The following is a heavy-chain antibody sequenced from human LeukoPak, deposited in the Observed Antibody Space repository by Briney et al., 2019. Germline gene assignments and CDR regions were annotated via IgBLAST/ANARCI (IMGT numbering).Heavy chain of an antibody. CDR2: ISNSGGST. Sequence: GGSLRLSCAASGFTFSSYAMSWVRQAPGKGLEWVLVISNSGGSTYYADSVKGRFTISRDNSKNTLYLQMNSLRAEDTAVYYCAKNDQFSGSWYFDCWGQGTLVTVSS. J-gene: IGHJ4*02. CDR1: GFTFSSYA. CDR3: AKNDQFSGSWYFDC. D-gene: IGHD1-26*01. V-gene: IGHV3-23*01.